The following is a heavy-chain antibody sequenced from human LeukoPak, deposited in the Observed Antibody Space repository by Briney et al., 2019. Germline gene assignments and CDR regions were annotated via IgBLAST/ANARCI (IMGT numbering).Heavy chain of an antibody. D-gene: IGHD3-22*01. Sequence: PGRSLRLSCAASGFTFDDYAMHWVRQAPGKGLEWVSGISWNSGSIGYADSVKGRFTISRDNAKNSLYLQMNSLRAEDTAVYYCARQYYYDSSGYYDAFDIWGQGTMVTVSS. CDR3: ARQYYYDSSGYYDAFDI. J-gene: IGHJ3*02. V-gene: IGHV3-9*01. CDR2: ISWNSGSI. CDR1: GFTFDDYA.